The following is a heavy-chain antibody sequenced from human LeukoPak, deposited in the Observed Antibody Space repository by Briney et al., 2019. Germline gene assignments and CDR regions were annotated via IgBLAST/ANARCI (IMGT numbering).Heavy chain of an antibody. CDR2: ISSSSSYI. CDR3: ARANRHYDRIYYMDV. D-gene: IGHD3-3*01. CDR1: GFTFSSYS. V-gene: IGHV3-21*01. Sequence: GGSLRLSCAASGFTFSSYSMNWVRQAPGKGLEWVSSISSSSSYIYYADSVKGRFTISRDNAKNSLYLQMNSLRAEDTAVCYCARANRHYDRIYYMDVWGKGTTVTVSS. J-gene: IGHJ6*03.